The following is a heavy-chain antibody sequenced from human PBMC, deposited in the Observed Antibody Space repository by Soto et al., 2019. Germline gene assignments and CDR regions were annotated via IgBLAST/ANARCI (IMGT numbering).Heavy chain of an antibody. V-gene: IGHV3-21*02. Sequence: EVQLVESGGGLVKPGGSLRLSCVASGFTFSTYSMNWVRQAPGKGLEWVSTIGTRSDIYYAESVKGRFTISRDNAKNSLSRQMNSLRVEDTAVYYCAREETAWPLAYGLDVWGQGTAVTVSS. J-gene: IGHJ6*02. CDR1: GFTFSTYS. D-gene: IGHD2-21*02. CDR2: IGTRSDI. CDR3: AREETAWPLAYGLDV.